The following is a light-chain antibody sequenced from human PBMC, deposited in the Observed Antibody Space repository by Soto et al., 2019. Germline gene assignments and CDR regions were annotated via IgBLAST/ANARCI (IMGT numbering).Light chain of an antibody. CDR2: EVS. CDR3: CSYTSSTTPL. Sequence: QSVLTQPASVSGSPGQSITISCTGSSSDVGGYHYVSWYQQYPGEAPKLAISEVSNRPSGVSNRFSGSKSGNTASLTISGLQAEDEADYYCCSYTSSTTPLFGGGTKLTVL. J-gene: IGLJ2*01. CDR1: SSDVGGYHY. V-gene: IGLV2-14*01.